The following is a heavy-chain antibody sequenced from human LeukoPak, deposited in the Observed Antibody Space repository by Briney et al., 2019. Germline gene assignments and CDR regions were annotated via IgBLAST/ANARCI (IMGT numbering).Heavy chain of an antibody. CDR3: AKGIIAAAGSFDY. CDR1: GFTFDDYA. J-gene: IGHJ4*02. V-gene: IGHV3-9*03. D-gene: IGHD6-13*01. CDR2: ISWNSGSI. Sequence: PGRSLRLSCAASGFTFDDYAMHWVRQAPGKGLEWVSGISWNSGSIGYADSVKGRFTISRDNAKNSLYLQMNSLRAEDMALYYCAKGIIAAAGSFDYWGQGTLVTVSS.